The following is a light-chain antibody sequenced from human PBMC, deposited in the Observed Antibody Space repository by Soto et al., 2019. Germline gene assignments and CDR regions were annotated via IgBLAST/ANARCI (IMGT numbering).Light chain of an antibody. CDR2: AAS. V-gene: IGKV1-39*01. J-gene: IGKJ1*01. CDR3: QQSYSTLLT. Sequence: DIQMTQSPSSLSASVGDRVTITCRASQSISSYLNWYQQKPGKAPKLLIYAASSLQSGVPSRFSGSGSGTDFTLTISSLQHEDFATDYGQQSYSTLLTCGQGPKVEIK. CDR1: QSISSY.